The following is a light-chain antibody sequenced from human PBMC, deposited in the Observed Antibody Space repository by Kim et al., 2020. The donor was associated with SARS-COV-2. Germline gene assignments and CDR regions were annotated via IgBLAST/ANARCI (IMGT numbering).Light chain of an antibody. CDR2: SNN. V-gene: IGLV1-44*01. Sequence: QSVLTQPPSASRTPGQRVTISCSGSSSNIGSNTVNWYQQLPGTAPKLLIYSNNQRPSGVPDRFSGSKSGTSASLAISGLQSEDEADYYCAAWDDSLNGPVFGTGTKVTV. CDR1: SSNIGSNT. J-gene: IGLJ1*01. CDR3: AAWDDSLNGPV.